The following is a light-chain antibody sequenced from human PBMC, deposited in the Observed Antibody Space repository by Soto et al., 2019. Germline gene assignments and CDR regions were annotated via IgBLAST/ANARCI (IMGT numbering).Light chain of an antibody. V-gene: IGKV3-20*01. Sequence: EIVLTQSPGTLSLSPGERATLSCRASQSVSSSYLAWYQQKPGQAPRLLIYGASSRATGIPDRFSGCGSGTDLTLTISRLEPEDFAVYYCQQYGSSPRTFGGGTKVEIK. CDR2: GAS. CDR1: QSVSSSY. CDR3: QQYGSSPRT. J-gene: IGKJ4*01.